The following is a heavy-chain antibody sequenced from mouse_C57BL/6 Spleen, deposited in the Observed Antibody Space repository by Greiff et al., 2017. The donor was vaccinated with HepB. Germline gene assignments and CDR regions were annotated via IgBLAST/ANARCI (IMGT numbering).Heavy chain of an antibody. CDR1: GFTFSSYA. D-gene: IGHD1-1*01. Sequence: DVMLVESGGGLVKPGGSQKLSCAASGFTFSSYAMSWVRQTPEKRLEWVATISDGGSYTYYPDNVKGRFTISRDNAKNNLYLQMSHLKSEDTAMYYCARSKGFYYGSSYYYAMDYWGQGTSVTVSS. CDR2: ISDGGSYT. V-gene: IGHV5-4*03. CDR3: ARSKGFYYGSSYYYAMDY. J-gene: IGHJ4*01.